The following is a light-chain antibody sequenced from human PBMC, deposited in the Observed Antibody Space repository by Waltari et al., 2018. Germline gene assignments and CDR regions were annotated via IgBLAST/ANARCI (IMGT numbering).Light chain of an antibody. Sequence: IVLTQSPGTLSLSPGERATLSCRASQSISKYLAGYQQRPGQAPRSLTYAASISASGIPDRFSGGGSGTGFSITISRLEPEDFAVYYCQHHVRLPATFGQGTKVEIK. CDR3: QHHVRLPAT. CDR1: QSISKY. V-gene: IGKV3-20*01. CDR2: AAS. J-gene: IGKJ1*01.